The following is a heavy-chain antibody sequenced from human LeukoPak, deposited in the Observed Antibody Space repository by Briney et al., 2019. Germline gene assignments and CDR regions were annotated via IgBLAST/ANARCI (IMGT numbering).Heavy chain of an antibody. V-gene: IGHV1-2*02. J-gene: IGHJ4*02. D-gene: IGHD4-17*01. CDR3: ARETNYGAYKTSDY. CDR2: IYPYSGGT. CDR1: GYAFTDYY. Sequence: GASVKVSCKASGYAFTDYYLHWVRQAPGQGFEWMGRIYPYSGGTNDAQRFQGRVTLTRDTSISTAYMELISLTSDDTAVYYCARETNYGAYKTSDYWGQGTLVTVSS.